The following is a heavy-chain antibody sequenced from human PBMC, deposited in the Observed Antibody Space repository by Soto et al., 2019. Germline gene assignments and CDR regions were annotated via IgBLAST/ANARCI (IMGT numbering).Heavy chain of an antibody. CDR1: GDSVSSNSAA. Sequence: SQTLSLTCAISGDSVSSNSAAWNWIRQSPSRGLEWLGRTYYRSKWYNDYAVSGKSRITINPDTSKNQFSLQLNSVTPEDTAVYYCARDLIDRTAAILLGFYYYMDVWGKGTTVTVSS. CDR2: TYYRSKWYN. J-gene: IGHJ6*03. D-gene: IGHD2-2*01. V-gene: IGHV6-1*01. CDR3: ARDLIDRTAAILLGFYYYMDV.